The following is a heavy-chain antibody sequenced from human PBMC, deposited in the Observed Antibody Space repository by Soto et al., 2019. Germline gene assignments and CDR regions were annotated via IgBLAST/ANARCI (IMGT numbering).Heavy chain of an antibody. CDR2: ISAYNGDV. CDR1: GYTFSSYG. Sequence: APAKVPCKASGYTFSSYGISWVRQAPGQGLEWMGWISAYNGDVNYAQNFQGRVTMATDTSTSTAYMELRSLRSDDTAIYYCARDGPLISSRSWLDPWGPGTLVTVPQ. V-gene: IGHV1-18*04. CDR3: ARDGPLISSRSWLDP. D-gene: IGHD3-16*01. J-gene: IGHJ5*02.